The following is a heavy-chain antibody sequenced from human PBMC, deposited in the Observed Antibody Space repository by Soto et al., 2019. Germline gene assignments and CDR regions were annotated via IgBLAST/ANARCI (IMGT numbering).Heavy chain of an antibody. CDR3: ARHRDYYYFYYGMDV. D-gene: IGHD3-16*01. CDR2: INSGGST. V-gene: IGHV4-34*01. Sequence: QVQLQQWGAGLLKPSETLSLTCAVHGGSFSGYSWTWIRQPPGQGLEWSGEINSGGSTTYNPSLRSRVSMSLDTSTNHFSLNLSSVTAADTAVYYCARHRDYYYFYYGMDVWGQGTTVSVSS. J-gene: IGHJ6*02. CDR1: GGSFSGYS.